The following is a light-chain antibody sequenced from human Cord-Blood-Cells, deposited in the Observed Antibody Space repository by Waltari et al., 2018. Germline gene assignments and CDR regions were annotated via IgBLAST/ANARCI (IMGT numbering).Light chain of an antibody. J-gene: IGLJ1*01. CDR1: SSDVGSYNL. Sequence: QSALTQPASVSGSPGQSITISCTGTSSDVGSYNLVSWYQQHPGKAPKLMIYEGSKLLSGVSNRFSGSKSGTTASRTISGLQAEDEADYYCCSYAGSSTYVFGTGTKVTVL. CDR2: EGS. V-gene: IGLV2-23*01. CDR3: CSYAGSSTYV.